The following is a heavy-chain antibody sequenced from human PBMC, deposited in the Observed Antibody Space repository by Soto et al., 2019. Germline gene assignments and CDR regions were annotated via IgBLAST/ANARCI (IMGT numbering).Heavy chain of an antibody. CDR3: ARGERITIFGVVDSNWFDP. CDR1: GGSFSGYY. D-gene: IGHD3-3*01. Sequence: QVQLQQWGAGLLKPSETLSLTCAVYGGSFSGYYWSWIRQPPGKGLEWIGEINHSGSTNYNPSLKSRVTISVDTSKNQCSLKLSSGTAADTAVYYCARGERITIFGVVDSNWFDPWGQGTLVTVSS. V-gene: IGHV4-34*01. CDR2: INHSGST. J-gene: IGHJ5*02.